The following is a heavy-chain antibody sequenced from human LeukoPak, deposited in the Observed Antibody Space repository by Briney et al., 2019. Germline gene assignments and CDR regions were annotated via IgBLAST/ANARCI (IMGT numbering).Heavy chain of an antibody. J-gene: IGHJ4*02. V-gene: IGHV4-59*11. Sequence: TSETLSLTCTVSGGSISGHYWSWIRQPPGKGLEWIGYIYYRGTTNYNPSLKSRVTISLDTSKNQLSLKLSSVTAADAAVYYCANFRYGSGNHFDYWGQGTLVTVSS. CDR3: ANFRYGSGNHFDY. D-gene: IGHD3-10*01. CDR1: GGSISGHY. CDR2: IYYRGTT.